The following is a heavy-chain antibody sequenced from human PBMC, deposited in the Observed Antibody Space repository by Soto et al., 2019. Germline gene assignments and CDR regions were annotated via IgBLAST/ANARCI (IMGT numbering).Heavy chain of an antibody. V-gene: IGHV3-33*01. CDR1: GFTFSSYG. Sequence: GESLKISCAASGFTFSSYGMHWVRQAPGKGLEWVAVIWYDGSNKYYADSVKGRFTISRDNSKNTLYLQMNSLRAEDTAVYYCATPFSGVDYWGQGTLVTVSS. CDR2: IWYDGSNK. CDR3: ATPFSGVDY. J-gene: IGHJ4*02. D-gene: IGHD6-25*01.